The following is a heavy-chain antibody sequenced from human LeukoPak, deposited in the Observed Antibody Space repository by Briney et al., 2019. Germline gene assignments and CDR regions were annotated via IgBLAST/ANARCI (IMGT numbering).Heavy chain of an antibody. V-gene: IGHV4-39*01. CDR3: ARREALDRETFDY. Sequence: SETLSLTCAVSGASIINNAFCWGWLRQPPGKGPEWIGTIYYSGTAFYNPSLRSRVTVSLDTSRNQFSLKLSSVTAADTAVYYCARREALDRETFDYWGQGTLVTVSS. CDR2: IYYSGTA. CDR1: GASIINNAFC. J-gene: IGHJ4*02.